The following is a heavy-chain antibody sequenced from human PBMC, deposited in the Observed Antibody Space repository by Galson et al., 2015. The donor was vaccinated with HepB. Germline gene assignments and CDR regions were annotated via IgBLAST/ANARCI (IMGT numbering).Heavy chain of an antibody. V-gene: IGHV4-39*01. CDR2: IYYSGST. CDR3: AKLSMVRGVNPRYYYGLDV. D-gene: IGHD3-10*01. Sequence: ETLSLTCNVSGGSMSSSSYYWGWIRQPPEKGLEWIGSIYYSGSTYYKSSLKSRVTISIDTSKNQFSLKLTSVTAADTAVYYCAKLSMVRGVNPRYYYGLDVWGQGTTVTVSS. J-gene: IGHJ6*02. CDR1: GGSMSSSSYY.